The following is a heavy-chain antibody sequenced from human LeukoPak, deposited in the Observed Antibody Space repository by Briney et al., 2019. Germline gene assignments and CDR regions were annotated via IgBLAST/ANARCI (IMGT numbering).Heavy chain of an antibody. CDR3: ARDGGRDGYNSLIPFDY. CDR1: GGSISSYY. V-gene: IGHV4-4*07. Sequence: SETLSLTCTVSGGSISSYYWSWIRQPAGKGLEWIGRIYTSGSTNYNPSLKSRVTMSVDTSKNQFSLKLSSVTAADTAVYYCARDGGRDGYNSLIPFDYWGQGTLVTVSS. CDR2: IYTSGST. J-gene: IGHJ4*02. D-gene: IGHD5-24*01.